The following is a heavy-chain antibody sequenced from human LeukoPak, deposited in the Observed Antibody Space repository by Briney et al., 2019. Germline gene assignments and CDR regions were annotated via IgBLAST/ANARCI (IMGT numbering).Heavy chain of an antibody. D-gene: IGHD3-3*01. J-gene: IGHJ4*02. CDR1: GYTFTGYY. CDR2: INPNSGGT. CDR3: ARVKTYYDFWSGYSQNTGVDY. V-gene: IGHV1-2*02. Sequence: ASVKVSCKASGYTFTGYYMHWVRQAPGQGLEWMGWINPNSGGTNYAQKLQGRVTMTTDTSTSTAYMELRSLRSDDTAVYYCARVKTYYDFWSGYSQNTGVDYWGQGTLVTVSS.